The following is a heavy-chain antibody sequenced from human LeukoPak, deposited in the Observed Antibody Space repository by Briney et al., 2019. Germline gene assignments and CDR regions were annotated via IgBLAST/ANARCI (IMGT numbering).Heavy chain of an antibody. CDR2: VSHGGTT. Sequence: SETLSLTCTVSGGSFSDYSWSWVRQPPGKGLEWIGEVSHGGTTNYNPSLESRVTISIDTSNSQFSLTLKSVTAADSGVYYCARDGIAVFGVITGNYYYMDVWGKGTTVTVSS. J-gene: IGHJ6*03. V-gene: IGHV4-34*01. D-gene: IGHD3-3*01. CDR1: GGSFSDYS. CDR3: ARDGIAVFGVITGNYYYMDV.